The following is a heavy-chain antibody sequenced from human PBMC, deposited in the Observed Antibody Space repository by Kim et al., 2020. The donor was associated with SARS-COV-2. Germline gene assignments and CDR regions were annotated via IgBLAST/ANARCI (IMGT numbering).Heavy chain of an antibody. CDR3: ARGSHVPDCTNGVCYMSWGWFDP. Sequence: SETLSLTCTVSGGSISSYYWSWIRQPPGKGLEWIGYIYYSGSTNYNPSLKSRVTISVDTSKNQFSLKLSSVTAADTAVYYCARGSHVPDCTNGVCYMSWGWFDPWGQGTLVTVSS. CDR2: IYYSGST. CDR1: GGSISSYY. J-gene: IGHJ5*02. D-gene: IGHD2-8*01. V-gene: IGHV4-59*13.